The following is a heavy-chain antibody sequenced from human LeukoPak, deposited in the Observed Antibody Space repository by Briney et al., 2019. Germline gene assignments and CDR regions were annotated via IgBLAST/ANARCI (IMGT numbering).Heavy chain of an antibody. Sequence: GGSLRLSCAASGFTFRDYGMNWVRQAPGKGLEWVSGINWNGGSTGYADSVKGRFTISRDNAKNSLYLQMNSLRAEDTALYYCATGYGSGSYYNELDFWGQGTLVTVSS. V-gene: IGHV3-20*04. CDR1: GFTFRDYG. D-gene: IGHD3-10*01. CDR3: ATGYGSGSYYNELDF. CDR2: INWNGGST. J-gene: IGHJ4*02.